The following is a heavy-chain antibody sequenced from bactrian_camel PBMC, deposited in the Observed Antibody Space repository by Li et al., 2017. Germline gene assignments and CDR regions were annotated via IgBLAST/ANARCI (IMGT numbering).Heavy chain of an antibody. CDR1: GYTYTRNC. Sequence: VQLVESGGGSVQLGGSLRLSCVSSGYTYTRNCMGWFRQAPGKEREALAAINTAGDIEYAESVKGRATLYRDNAKKTLHLQMNSLKSEDTAKYYCAFLGGYCDTPRLRESGYDYWGQGTQVTVS. V-gene: IGHV3S1*01. CDR2: INTAGDI. D-gene: IGHD2*01. J-gene: IGHJ4*01. CDR3: AFLGGYCDTPRLRESGYDY.